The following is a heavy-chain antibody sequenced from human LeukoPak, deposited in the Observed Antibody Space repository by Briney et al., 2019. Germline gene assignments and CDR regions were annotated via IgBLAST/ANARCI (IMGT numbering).Heavy chain of an antibody. V-gene: IGHV3-66*02. CDR2: IYSGGST. CDR1: GFTVSSNY. CDR3: ARVRVTGGLLFDY. D-gene: IGHD3-10*01. J-gene: IGHJ4*02. Sequence: PGGSLRLSCVASGFTVSSNYMSWVRQAPGKGLEWVSVIYSGGSTYYADSVKGRFTISRDNSKNTLYLQMNSLRAEDTAVYYCARVRVTGGLLFDYWGQGTLVTVSS.